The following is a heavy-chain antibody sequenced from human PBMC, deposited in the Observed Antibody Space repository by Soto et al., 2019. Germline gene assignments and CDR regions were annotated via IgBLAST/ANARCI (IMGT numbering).Heavy chain of an antibody. CDR2: IYPGDSDT. CDR1: GYSFTNYW. D-gene: IGHD2-2*01. J-gene: IGHJ6*03. Sequence: GESLKISCKGSGYSFTNYWIGWVRQMPGKGLEWMGIIYPGDSDTRYSPSFQGQVTISADKSISTAYLQWSSLKASDTAMYYCARQPATARDYYYYMDVWGKGTTVTVSS. CDR3: ARQPATARDYYYYMDV. V-gene: IGHV5-51*01.